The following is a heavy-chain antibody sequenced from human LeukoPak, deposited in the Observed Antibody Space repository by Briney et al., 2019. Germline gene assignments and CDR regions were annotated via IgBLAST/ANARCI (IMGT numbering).Heavy chain of an antibody. CDR1: GGSFSGYY. CDR3: STGSGSYYNLDY. V-gene: IGHV4-34*01. J-gene: IGHJ4*02. D-gene: IGHD3-10*01. CDR2: INHRGST. Sequence: SETLSLTCAVYGGSFSGYYWSWMRQPPGKGLEWIGEINHRGSTNYNPSLKSRVTISVDTSKNQFSLKLSSVTAADTAVYYCSTGSGSYYNLDYWGQGTLVTVSS.